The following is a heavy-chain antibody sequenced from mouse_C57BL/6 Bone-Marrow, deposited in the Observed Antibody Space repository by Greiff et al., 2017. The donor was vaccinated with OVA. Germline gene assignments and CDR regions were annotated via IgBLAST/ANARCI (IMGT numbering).Heavy chain of an antibody. CDR1: GYTFTSYW. Sequence: VQLQESGAELAKPGASVKLSCKASGYTFTSYWMHWVKQRPGQGLEWIGYINPSSGYTKYNQKFKDKATLTADKSSSTAYMQLSSLTYEDSAVYYCARRDTTVGYYFDYWGQGTTLTVSS. D-gene: IGHD1-1*01. J-gene: IGHJ2*01. V-gene: IGHV1-7*01. CDR2: INPSSGYT. CDR3: ARRDTTVGYYFDY.